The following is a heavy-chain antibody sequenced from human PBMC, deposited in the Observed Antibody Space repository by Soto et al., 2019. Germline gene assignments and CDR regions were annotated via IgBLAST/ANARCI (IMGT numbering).Heavy chain of an antibody. CDR3: AKLSGGSCYSSVDL. CDR1: GFTFSSYA. Sequence: EVQLLESGGGLVQPGGSLRLSCAASGFTFSSYAISWVRQAPGKGLEWVSAISGSGANTYYAGSVKGRFTISRDNSKNTLYLQMNSLRAEDTALYYCAKLSGGSCYSSVDLWGQGSLVTVSS. V-gene: IGHV3-23*01. J-gene: IGHJ5*02. CDR2: ISGSGANT. D-gene: IGHD2-15*01.